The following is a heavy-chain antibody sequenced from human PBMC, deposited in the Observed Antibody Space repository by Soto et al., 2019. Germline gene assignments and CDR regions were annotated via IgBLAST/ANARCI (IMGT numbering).Heavy chain of an antibody. V-gene: IGHV4-31*03. CDR3: ARESLVGIHLWLGRPIPQTRDASDI. CDR1: GGSISSGGCY. CDR2: IYYSGST. J-gene: IGHJ3*02. Sequence: TLSLTCTVSGGSISSGGCYWSWIRQHPGKGLEWIGYIYYSGSTYYNPSLKSRVTISVDTSKNQFSLKLSSVTAAGTAVYYCARESLVGIHLWLGRPIPQTRDASDIWGQGTMVTVSS. D-gene: IGHD5-18*01.